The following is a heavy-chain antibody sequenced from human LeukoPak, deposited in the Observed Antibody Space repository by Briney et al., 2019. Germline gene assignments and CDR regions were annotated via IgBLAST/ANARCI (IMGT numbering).Heavy chain of an antibody. V-gene: IGHV4-61*02. CDR3: ARDRYYYDSSGTRWFDP. Sequence: PSQTLSLTCTVSGGSISSGSYYWSWIRQPAGKGLEWIGRIYTSGSTNYNPSLKSRVTISVDTSKNQFSLKLSSVTAADTAVYYCARDRYYYDSSGTRWFDPWGQGTLVTVSS. CDR1: GGSISSGSYY. J-gene: IGHJ5*02. CDR2: IYTSGST. D-gene: IGHD3-22*01.